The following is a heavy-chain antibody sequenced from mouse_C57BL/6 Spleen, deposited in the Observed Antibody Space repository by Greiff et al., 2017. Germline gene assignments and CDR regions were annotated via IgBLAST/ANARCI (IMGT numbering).Heavy chain of an antibody. CDR3: ARCYYDYDPYAMDY. Sequence: QVQLQQPGAELVKPGASVKLSCKASGYTFTSYWMHWVKQRPGRGLEWIGRIDPNSGGTKYNEKFKSKATLTVDKPSSTAYMQLSSLTSEDSAVYYCARCYYDYDPYAMDYWGQGTSVTVSS. J-gene: IGHJ4*01. D-gene: IGHD2-4*01. CDR1: GYTFTSYW. V-gene: IGHV1-72*01. CDR2: IDPNSGGT.